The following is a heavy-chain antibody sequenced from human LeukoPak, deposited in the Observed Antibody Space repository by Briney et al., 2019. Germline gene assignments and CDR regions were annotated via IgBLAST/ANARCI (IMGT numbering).Heavy chain of an antibody. CDR2: IYYSGST. CDR1: GVSISSYY. D-gene: IGHD6-13*01. V-gene: IGHV4-59*08. CDR3: ARHYPHLPGGIAAPGPIYYNWFDP. J-gene: IGHJ5*02. Sequence: SETLSLTCTVSGVSISSYYWSWIRQPPGKGLEWIGYIYYSGSTNYNPSLKSRVTISVDTSKNQFSLKLSSVTAADTAVYYCARHYPHLPGGIAAPGPIYYNWFDPWGQGTLVTVSS.